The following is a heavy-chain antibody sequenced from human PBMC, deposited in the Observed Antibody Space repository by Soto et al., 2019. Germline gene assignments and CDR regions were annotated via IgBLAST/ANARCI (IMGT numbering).Heavy chain of an antibody. CDR3: ARGRRYFDY. Sequence: QVQLQQWGAGLLKPSETLSLTCAVYGGSFSGYFWTWVRQPPGKGLEWIGEINHSSTTNYNPSLKSRVTISVDTSENQFSLKLSSVTAADTAVYYCARGRRYFDYWGQGTLVTVPS. J-gene: IGHJ4*02. CDR2: INHSSTT. CDR1: GGSFSGYF. V-gene: IGHV4-34*01.